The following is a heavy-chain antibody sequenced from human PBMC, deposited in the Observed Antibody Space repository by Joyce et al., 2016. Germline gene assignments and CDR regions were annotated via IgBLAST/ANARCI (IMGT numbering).Heavy chain of an antibody. Sequence: QVQLVQSGAEVKKPGSSVKISCKASGGTFSNARISWVRQAPGQGLEWMGGIIPIFGTASYSRKIQGRVTITADESTSTAYMELNSLRSEDTAVYYCASEVPDVLGYYYYYIMDVWGQGTTVTVSS. V-gene: IGHV1-69*01. CDR2: IIPIFGTA. D-gene: IGHD2-2*01. CDR1: GGTFSNAR. J-gene: IGHJ6*02. CDR3: ASEVPDVLGYYYYYIMDV.